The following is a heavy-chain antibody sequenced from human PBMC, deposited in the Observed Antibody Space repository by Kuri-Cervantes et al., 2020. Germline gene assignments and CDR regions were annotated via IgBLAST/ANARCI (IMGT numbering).Heavy chain of an antibody. V-gene: IGHV3-7*03. CDR2: IKQDGSEK. D-gene: IGHD2-15*01. CDR1: GFTFSNYY. Sequence: LSLTCAASGFTFSNYYMSWVRQAPGKGLEWVADIKQDGSEKYYGDSVKGRFTISRDDSKSIAYLQMNSLKTEDTAVYYCTSFTPHGGYWGQGTLVTVSS. J-gene: IGHJ4*02. CDR3: TSFTPHGGY.